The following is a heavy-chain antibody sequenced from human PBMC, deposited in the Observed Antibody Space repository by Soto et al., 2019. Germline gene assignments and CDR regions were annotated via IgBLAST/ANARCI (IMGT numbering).Heavy chain of an antibody. CDR1: GYTFTGYY. D-gene: IGHD3-22*01. CDR3: AGSPYYYDSSRWENWFDP. Sequence: SVKVSCKASGYTFTGYYMHWVRQAPGQGLEWMGWINPNSGGTNYAQKFQGWVTMTRDTSISTAYMELSRLRSDDTAVYYCAGSPYYYDSSRWENWFDPWGQGTLVTV. V-gene: IGHV1-2*04. J-gene: IGHJ5*02. CDR2: INPNSGGT.